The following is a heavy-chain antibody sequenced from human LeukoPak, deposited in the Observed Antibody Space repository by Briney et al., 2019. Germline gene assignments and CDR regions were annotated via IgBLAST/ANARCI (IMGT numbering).Heavy chain of an antibody. CDR3: ARVHGYYVWGSYRHFDP. CDR1: GGSFSGYY. D-gene: IGHD3-16*02. J-gene: IGHJ5*02. CDR2: INHSGST. Sequence: PSETLSLTCAVYGGSFSGYYWSWLRQPPGKGLEWIGEINHSGSTNYNPSLKSRVTISVDTSKNQFSLKLSSVTAADTAVYYCARVHGYYVWGSYRHFDPWGQGTLVTVSS. V-gene: IGHV4-34*01.